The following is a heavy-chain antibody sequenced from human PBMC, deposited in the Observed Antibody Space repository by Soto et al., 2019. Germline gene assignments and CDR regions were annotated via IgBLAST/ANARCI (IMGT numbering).Heavy chain of an antibody. J-gene: IGHJ6*02. V-gene: IGHV4-59*01. D-gene: IGHD1-1*01. CDR2: VSHSGST. CDR1: DGSIGSYY. Sequence: QVQLQESGPGLVKPSETLSLTCTVSDGSIGSYYWSWIRQPPGKGLEWIGYVSHSGSTNYNPSLKTRGTISLDTSKNQCSLRLSSVTAADTAVYYCAREGTTVDSYYYYGLDVWGQGTTVTVSS. CDR3: AREGTTVDSYYYYGLDV.